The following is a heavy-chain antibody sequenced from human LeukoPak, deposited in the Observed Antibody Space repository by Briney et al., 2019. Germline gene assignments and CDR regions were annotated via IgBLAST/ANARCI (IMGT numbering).Heavy chain of an antibody. V-gene: IGHV3-30*18. CDR3: AKGPRVRGVITWFDP. CDR1: GFTFSSYG. CDR2: ISYDGSNK. J-gene: IGHJ5*02. D-gene: IGHD3-10*01. Sequence: GGSLRLSCAASGFTFSSYGMHWVRQAPGKGLEWVAVISYDGSNKYYADSVKGRFTISRDNSKNTLYLQMNSLRAEDTAVYYCAKGPRVRGVITWFDPWGQGTLVTVSS.